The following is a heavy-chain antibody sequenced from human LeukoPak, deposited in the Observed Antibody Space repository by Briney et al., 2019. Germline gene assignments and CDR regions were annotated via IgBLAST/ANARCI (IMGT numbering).Heavy chain of an antibody. CDR2: ITSSGST. J-gene: IGHJ4*02. CDR3: TRDQDAGYALGY. V-gene: IGHV3-11*01. CDR1: GLRLNDYY. Sequence: KAGGSLRLSCAASGLRLNDYYMSWIRQAPGKGLEWISYITSSGSTYYSDSVKGRFTISRDAASKSLYLQMNSLRAEDTAVYFCTRDQDAGYALGYWGQGTLVTVSS. D-gene: IGHD5-12*01.